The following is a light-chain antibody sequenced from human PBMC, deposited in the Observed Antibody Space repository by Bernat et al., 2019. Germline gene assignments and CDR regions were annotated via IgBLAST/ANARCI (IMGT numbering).Light chain of an antibody. CDR1: QSVTSNY. CDR2: AAS. V-gene: IGKV3-20*01. J-gene: IGKJ3*01. Sequence: IVLTQSPGTLSLSPGERATLSCRASQSVTSNYLAWYQQKPGQPPRLLIYAASSRATGIPDRFSGSGSVTDFTLTISRLEPEDFAVYYCQQYGSSPLFTFGPGTKVDIK. CDR3: QQYGSSPLFT.